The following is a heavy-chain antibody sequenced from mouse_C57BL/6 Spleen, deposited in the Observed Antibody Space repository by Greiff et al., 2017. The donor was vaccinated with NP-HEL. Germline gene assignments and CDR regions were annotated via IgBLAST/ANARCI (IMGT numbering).Heavy chain of an antibody. Sequence: EVQLQQSGPELVKPGASVKISCKASGYTFTDYYMNWVKQSHGKSLEWIGDINPNNGGTSYNQKFKGKATLTVDKSSSTSYMELRSLTSEDSAVYYCARVLPPMDYWGQGTSVTVSS. CDR2: INPNNGGT. CDR3: ARVLPPMDY. J-gene: IGHJ4*01. V-gene: IGHV1-26*01. CDR1: GYTFTDYY.